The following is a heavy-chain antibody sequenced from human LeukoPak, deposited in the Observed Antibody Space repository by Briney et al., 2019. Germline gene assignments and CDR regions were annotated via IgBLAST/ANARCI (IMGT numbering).Heavy chain of an antibody. D-gene: IGHD3-10*01. Sequence: GGSLRLSCSVSGFSFSSYVLHWVRQAPGKGLESVSGISQNGDNTYYADSVKGRFTISKDNSENTLYLQMSSLRPEDTAVYYCMNPIHYGSGRWGQGTLVTVSS. CDR1: GFSFSSYV. V-gene: IGHV3-64D*06. J-gene: IGHJ4*02. CDR2: ISQNGDNT. CDR3: MNPIHYGSGR.